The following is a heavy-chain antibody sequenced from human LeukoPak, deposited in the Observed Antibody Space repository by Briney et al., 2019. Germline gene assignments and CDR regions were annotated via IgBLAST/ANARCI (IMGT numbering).Heavy chain of an antibody. V-gene: IGHV1-69*13. CDR1: GGTFSSYA. D-gene: IGHD3-22*01. Sequence: ASVKVSCKASGGTFSSYAISWVRQAPGQGLEWMGGIIPIFGTANYAQKFQGRVTITADESTSTAYMELSSLRSEDTAVYYCAREDYDSSGTPGGDDAFDIWGQGTMVTVSS. CDR2: IIPIFGTA. J-gene: IGHJ3*02. CDR3: AREDYDSSGTPGGDDAFDI.